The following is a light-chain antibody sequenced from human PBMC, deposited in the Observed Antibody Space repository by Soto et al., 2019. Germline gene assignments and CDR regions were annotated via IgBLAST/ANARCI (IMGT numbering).Light chain of an antibody. CDR1: SSNIGAGYD. J-gene: IGLJ2*01. V-gene: IGLV1-40*01. CDR3: QSYDSSLSVVV. Sequence: QSVLTRPPSVSGAPGQRVTISCTGSSSNIGAGYDVHWYQQLPGTAPKLLIYGNNNRPSGVPDRFSGSKSGTSASLAITGLQAEDEADYYCQSYDSSLSVVVFGGGTKLTVL. CDR2: GNN.